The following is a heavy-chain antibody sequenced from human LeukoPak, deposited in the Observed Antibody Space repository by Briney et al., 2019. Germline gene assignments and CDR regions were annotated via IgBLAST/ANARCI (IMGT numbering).Heavy chain of an antibody. CDR2: MNPNSGNT. J-gene: IGHJ6*02. Sequence: ASVKVSCKASGYTFTSYDINWVRQATGQGLEWMGWMNPNSGNTGYAQKFQGRVTMTRNTSISTAYMELSSLRSEDTAVYYCARGEVLRFLEWSGDYYYGMDVWGQGTTVTVSS. D-gene: IGHD3-3*01. CDR3: ARGEVLRFLEWSGDYYYGMDV. CDR1: GYTFTSYD. V-gene: IGHV1-8*01.